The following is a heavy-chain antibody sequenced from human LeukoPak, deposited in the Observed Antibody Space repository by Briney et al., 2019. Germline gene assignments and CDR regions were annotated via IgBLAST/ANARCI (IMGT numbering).Heavy chain of an antibody. CDR3: ARDYYDSSGYYYFDY. V-gene: IGHV4-39*07. J-gene: IGHJ4*02. CDR2: IYYSGST. CDR1: GGSISSRSYY. Sequence: PSETLSLTCSVSGGSISSRSYYWGWIRQPPGKGLEWIGSIYYSGSTYYNPSLKSRVTISVDTSKNQFSLKLNSVTAADTAVYYCARDYYDSSGYYYFDYWGQGTLVTVSS. D-gene: IGHD3-22*01.